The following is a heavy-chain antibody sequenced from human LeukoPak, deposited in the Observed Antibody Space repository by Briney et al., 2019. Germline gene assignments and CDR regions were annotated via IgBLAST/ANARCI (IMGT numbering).Heavy chain of an antibody. V-gene: IGHV5-10-1*01. CDR2: IDPSDSYT. D-gene: IGHD5-18*01. Sequence: GESLKISCKGSGYSFTSYWISWVRQMPGKGLEWMGRIDPSDSYTNYSPSFQGRVTISADKSISTAYLQWSSLKASDTAMYYCAAALGYSYGNFDYWGQGTLVTVSS. J-gene: IGHJ4*02. CDR3: AAALGYSYGNFDY. CDR1: GYSFTSYW.